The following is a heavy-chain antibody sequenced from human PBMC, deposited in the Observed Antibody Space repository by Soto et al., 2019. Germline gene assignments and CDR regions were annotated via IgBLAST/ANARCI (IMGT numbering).Heavy chain of an antibody. D-gene: IGHD4-17*01. CDR3: ARQVPANLLRGDGYFVY. CDR2: ISAYNGNT. Sequence: QVQLVQSGAEVKKPGASVKVSCKASGSTFTSYGISWVRQAPGQGLEWIGWISAYNGNTNYAQKLQGRVTMTTDTSTSTAYMELRSLRSDDTAVYYCARQVPANLLRGDGYFVYWGQGTLVTVSS. J-gene: IGHJ4*02. V-gene: IGHV1-18*01. CDR1: GSTFTSYG.